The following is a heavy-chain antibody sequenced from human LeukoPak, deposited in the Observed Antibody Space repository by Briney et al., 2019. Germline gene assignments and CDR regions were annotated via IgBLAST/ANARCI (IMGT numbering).Heavy chain of an antibody. CDR1: GGSIRSYF. CDR2: IYTTGST. D-gene: IGHD6-13*01. V-gene: IGHV4-4*07. CDR3: ARAGYTSTWTFDY. J-gene: IGHJ4*02. Sequence: SETLSLTCSVSGGSIRSYFWSWIRQSAGKGLEHIGRIYTTGSTNYNPSLRSRVTMSVDTSKNQFSLNLKSVDAADTAVYYCARAGYTSTWTFDYWGQGILVTVSS.